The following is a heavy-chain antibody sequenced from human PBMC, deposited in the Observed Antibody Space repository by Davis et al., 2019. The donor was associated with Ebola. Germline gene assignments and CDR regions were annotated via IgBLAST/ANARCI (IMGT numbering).Heavy chain of an antibody. CDR1: GGSISSYY. V-gene: IGHV4-59*01. D-gene: IGHD3-3*01. J-gene: IGHJ4*02. CDR2: IYYSGST. Sequence: SETLSLTCTVSGGSISSYYWSWIRQPPGKGLEWIGYIYYSGSTNYNPSLKSRVTISVDTSKNQFSLKLSSVTAADTAVYYCARVTPDTIFGVVTDYYFDYWGQGTLVTVSS. CDR3: ARVTPDTIFGVVTDYYFDY.